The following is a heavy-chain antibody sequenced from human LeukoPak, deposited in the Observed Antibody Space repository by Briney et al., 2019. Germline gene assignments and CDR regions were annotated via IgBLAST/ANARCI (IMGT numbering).Heavy chain of an antibody. D-gene: IGHD2-8*01. J-gene: IGHJ3*02. Sequence: PGGSLRLSCAASGFTFSSYEMNWVRQAPGKGLEWLSYLSSSGDTIYYADSVKGRFTISRDNAKNSLFLQMNSLRAEDTAIYYCARCYTKSQGTFDIWGQGTMVTVSS. V-gene: IGHV3-48*03. CDR3: ARCYTKSQGTFDI. CDR1: GFTFSSYE. CDR2: LSSSGDTI.